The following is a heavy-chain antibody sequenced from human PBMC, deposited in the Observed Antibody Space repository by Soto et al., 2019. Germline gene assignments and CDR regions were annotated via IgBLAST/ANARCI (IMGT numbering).Heavy chain of an antibody. CDR1: GGSISSYY. Sequence: QVQLQESGPGLVKPSETLSLTCTVSGGSISSYYWSWIRQPPGKGLEWIGYIYYSGSTNYNPSLKSRVTISVDTSKNQFSLKLSSVTAADTAVYYCARLTTGIAAAGTLVDVWGQGTTVTVSS. CDR3: ARLTTGIAAAGTLVDV. V-gene: IGHV4-59*08. J-gene: IGHJ6*02. D-gene: IGHD6-13*01. CDR2: IYYSGST.